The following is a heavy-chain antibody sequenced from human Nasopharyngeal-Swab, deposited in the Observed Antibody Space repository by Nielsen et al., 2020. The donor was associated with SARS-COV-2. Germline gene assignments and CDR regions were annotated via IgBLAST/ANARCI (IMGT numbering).Heavy chain of an antibody. D-gene: IGHD6-13*01. CDR3: ATAPAAADATYYYYGMDV. CDR1: GYTLTELS. Sequence: ASVNVSCKVSGYTLTELSMHWVRQAPGKGLEWMGGFDPEDGETIYAQKFQGRVTMTEDTSTDTAYMELSSLRSEDTAVYYCATAPAAADATYYYYGMDVWGQGTTVTVSS. CDR2: FDPEDGET. J-gene: IGHJ6*02. V-gene: IGHV1-24*01.